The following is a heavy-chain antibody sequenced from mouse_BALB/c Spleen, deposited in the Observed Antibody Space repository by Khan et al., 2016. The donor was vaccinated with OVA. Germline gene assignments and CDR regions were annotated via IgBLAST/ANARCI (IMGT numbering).Heavy chain of an antibody. D-gene: IGHD1-1*01. CDR2: ISSGSSTI. Sequence: EVQLQESGGGLVQPGGSRKLSCAASGFTFSSFGMHWFRQAPEKGLEWVAYISSGSSTIYYADTVKGRFTISRDNPKNTLFLQMTSLRSEDTAMYYCVIDYYGSSYMTYWGQGTLVTVSA. J-gene: IGHJ3*01. CDR3: VIDYYGSSYMTY. CDR1: GFTFSSFG. V-gene: IGHV5-17*02.